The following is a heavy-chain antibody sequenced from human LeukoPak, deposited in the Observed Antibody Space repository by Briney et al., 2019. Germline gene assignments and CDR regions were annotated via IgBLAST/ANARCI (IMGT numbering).Heavy chain of an antibody. J-gene: IGHJ4*02. V-gene: IGHV3-33*01. D-gene: IGHD1-26*01. CDR1: GFTFSNYG. CDR2: MWYDGTNK. CDR3: VRGERQWDQFDY. Sequence: GRSLRLSCAASGFTFSNYGIHWVRQAPGKGLEWVAVMWYDGTNKYYADAVKGRFTISRDNSKNTLYLQLNSLRAEDTAVYYCVRGERQWDQFDYWGQGTPVTVSS.